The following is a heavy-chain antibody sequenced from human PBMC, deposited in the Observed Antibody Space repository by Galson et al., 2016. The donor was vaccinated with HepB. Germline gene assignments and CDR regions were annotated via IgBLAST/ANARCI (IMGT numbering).Heavy chain of an antibody. V-gene: IGHV3-23*01. J-gene: IGHJ6*04. Sequence: SLRLSCAASGFSFSNYWMTWVRQTPGKGLEVVSSISRGGDSTDYADSVKGRFTISRDNSKNTLSLQMNSLTADDTAIYYCVQGSTAPAVWGKGTTVTVSS. CDR1: GFSFSNYW. D-gene: IGHD2-2*01. CDR2: ISRGGDST. CDR3: VQGSTAPAV.